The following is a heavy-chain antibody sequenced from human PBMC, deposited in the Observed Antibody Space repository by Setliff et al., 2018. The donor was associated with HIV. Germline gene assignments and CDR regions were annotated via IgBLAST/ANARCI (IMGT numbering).Heavy chain of an antibody. CDR1: GYTFTDYF. CDR3: ATGSYGATWYGAGGFDV. V-gene: IGHV1-69-2*01. Sequence: ASVKVSCKASGYTFTDYFMHWVRQAPGKGLEWMGRIDPEDGERMFAEKFQGRVTIAADTSTDTAYMELSSLRSEDTAVYYCATGSYGATWYGAGGFDVWGQGTLVTV. J-gene: IGHJ3*01. D-gene: IGHD2-8*02. CDR2: IDPEDGER.